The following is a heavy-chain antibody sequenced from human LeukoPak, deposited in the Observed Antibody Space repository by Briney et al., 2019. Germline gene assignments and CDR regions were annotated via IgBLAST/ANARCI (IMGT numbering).Heavy chain of an antibody. Sequence: ASVKVSCKASGYTFTNYDINRVRQAAGQGLEWMGWMNPNSGNTGYAQKFQGRVTMTRNTSISTAYMELSSLRSEDTAVYYCAREGASGYDDLDYWGQGTLVTVSS. J-gene: IGHJ4*02. V-gene: IGHV1-8*01. D-gene: IGHD5-12*01. CDR3: AREGASGYDDLDY. CDR1: GYTFTNYD. CDR2: MNPNSGNT.